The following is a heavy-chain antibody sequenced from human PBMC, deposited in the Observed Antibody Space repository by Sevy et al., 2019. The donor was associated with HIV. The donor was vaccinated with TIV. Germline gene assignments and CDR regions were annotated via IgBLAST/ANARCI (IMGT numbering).Heavy chain of an antibody. J-gene: IGHJ4*01. CDR2: MKQDGSEE. CDR3: VREGLGGYSYSLDY. Sequence: GGSLRLSCAASGFTFSIYAMSWVRQAPGKGLEWVATMKQDGSEEDYVDSVKGRFTISRDNAKNSLILQMNSLSAEDTAVYYCVREGLGGYSYSLDYWGHGTLVTVSS. CDR1: GFTFSIYA. D-gene: IGHD5-18*01. V-gene: IGHV3-7*01.